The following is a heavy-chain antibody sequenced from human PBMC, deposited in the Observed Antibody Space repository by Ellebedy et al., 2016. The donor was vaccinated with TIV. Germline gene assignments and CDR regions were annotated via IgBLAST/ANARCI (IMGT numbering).Heavy chain of an antibody. CDR1: GGSVSSGSYY. J-gene: IGHJ4*02. CDR3: ARVSCSGGSCNFDY. D-gene: IGHD2-15*01. CDR2: IYYSGST. Sequence: SETLSLPXTVSGGSVSSGSYYWSWIRQPPGKGLEWIGYIYYSGSTNYNPSLKSRVTISVDTSKNQFSLKLSSVTAADTAVYYCARVSCSGGSCNFDYWGQGTLVTVSS. V-gene: IGHV4-61*01.